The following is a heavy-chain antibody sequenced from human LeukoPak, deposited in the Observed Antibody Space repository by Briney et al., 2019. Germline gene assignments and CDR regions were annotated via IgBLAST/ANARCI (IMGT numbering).Heavy chain of an antibody. D-gene: IGHD2-8*01. CDR2: ISAYNGNT. V-gene: IGHV1-18*01. CDR3: ARAGYCTNGVSWAPYYYYYYMDV. J-gene: IGHJ6*03. Sequence: ASVKVSCKASGYTFTSYGISWVRQAPGQGLEWMGWISAYNGNTNYAQKLQGRVTMTTDTSTSTAYMELRSLRSDDTAVYYCARAGYCTNGVSWAPYYYYYYMDVWGKGTTVTVSS. CDR1: GYTFTSYG.